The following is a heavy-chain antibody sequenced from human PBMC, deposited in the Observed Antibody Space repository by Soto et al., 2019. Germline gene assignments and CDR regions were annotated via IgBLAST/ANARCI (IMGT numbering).Heavy chain of an antibody. D-gene: IGHD3-22*01. J-gene: IGHJ3*02. CDR3: ARWYYYESSPEDVDAFDI. CDR2: IYYTGNT. Sequence: PSETLSLTCTVSGGSISSGDHYWSWIRQPPGKGLEWIAYIYYTGNTYYNPSLKSRLTISIDTSKNQFSLNLSSVTAADTAVYYCARWYYYESSPEDVDAFDIWGQGTMVT. CDR1: GGSISSGDHY. V-gene: IGHV4-30-4*02.